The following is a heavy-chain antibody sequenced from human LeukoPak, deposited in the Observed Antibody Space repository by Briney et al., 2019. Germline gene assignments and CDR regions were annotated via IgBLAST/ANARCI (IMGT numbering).Heavy chain of an antibody. D-gene: IGHD3-10*02. CDR2: INWNGGST. J-gene: IGHJ6*03. Sequence: PGGSLRLSCAASGFTFDDYGMSWVRQAPGKGLEWVSGINWNGGSTGYADSVKGRFTISRDNAKNSLYLQMNSLRAEDTALYYCAKCSTYYYYYMDVWGKGTTVTVSS. V-gene: IGHV3-20*04. CDR1: GFTFDDYG. CDR3: AKCSTYYYYYMDV.